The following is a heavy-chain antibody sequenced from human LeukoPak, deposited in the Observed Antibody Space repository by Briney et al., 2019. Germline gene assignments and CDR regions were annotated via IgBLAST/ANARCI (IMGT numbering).Heavy chain of an antibody. CDR3: ARDSHVLLWFGELLQGNYYYYGMDV. J-gene: IGHJ6*02. D-gene: IGHD3-10*01. Sequence: GGSLRLSCAASGFTVSSNYMSWVRQAPGKGLEWVSVIYSGGSTYYADSVKGRFTISRDNSKNTLYLQMNSLRAEDTAVYYCARDSHVLLWFGELLQGNYYYYGMDVWGQGTTVTVSS. CDR2: IYSGGST. V-gene: IGHV3-66*01. CDR1: GFTVSSNY.